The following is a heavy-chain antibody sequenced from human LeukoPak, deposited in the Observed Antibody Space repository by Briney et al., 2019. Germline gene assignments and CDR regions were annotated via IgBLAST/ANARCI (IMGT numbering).Heavy chain of an antibody. Sequence: SETLSLTCAVYGGSFSGYYWSWIRQPPGKGLEWIGEINHSGSTNYNPSLKSRVTISVDTSKNQFSLKLSSVTVADTAVYYCARYTRGYCSSTSCYTFDYWGQGTLVTVSS. J-gene: IGHJ4*02. D-gene: IGHD2-2*02. V-gene: IGHV4-34*01. CDR2: INHSGST. CDR1: GGSFSGYY. CDR3: ARYTRGYCSSTSCYTFDY.